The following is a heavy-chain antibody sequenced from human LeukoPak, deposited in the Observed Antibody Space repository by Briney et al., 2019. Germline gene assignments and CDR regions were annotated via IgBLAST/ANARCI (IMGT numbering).Heavy chain of an antibody. D-gene: IGHD5-18*01. CDR2: ISAYNGNT. Sequence: ASVKVSCKASGYTFTSYGISWVRQAPGQGLEWMGWISAYNGNTNYAQKLQGRVTMTTDTSTSTAYMELRSLRSDDTAVYYCAKFGYSYGYSSYYYYYYGMDVWGQGTTVTVSS. CDR1: GYTFTSYG. J-gene: IGHJ6*02. CDR3: AKFGYSYGYSSYYYYYYGMDV. V-gene: IGHV1-18*01.